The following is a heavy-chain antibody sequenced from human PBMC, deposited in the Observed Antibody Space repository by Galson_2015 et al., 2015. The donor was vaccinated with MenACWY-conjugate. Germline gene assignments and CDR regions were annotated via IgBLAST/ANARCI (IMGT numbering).Heavy chain of an antibody. CDR2: IIPMFGTA. D-gene: IGHD3-3*02. CDR1: GGTLSGYP. CDR3: ARARKRAIEPVPRHFHYYNGMDV. J-gene: IGHJ6*01. V-gene: IGHV1-69*13. Sequence: SVKVSCKASGGTLSGYPVSWVRQAPGQGLEWMGGIIPMFGTANYAQKFQGRVNIIADESTSTVYMHLSSLKSEDTAVYFCARARKRAIEPVPRHFHYYNGMDVWGKGPWSSSPQ.